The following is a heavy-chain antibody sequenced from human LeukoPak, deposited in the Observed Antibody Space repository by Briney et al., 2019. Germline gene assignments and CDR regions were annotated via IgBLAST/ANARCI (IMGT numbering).Heavy chain of an antibody. CDR1: SYTFNDYY. Sequence: AASVKVSCKASSYTFNDYYLHWIRQAPGQGPEWLGWINPNTGRTAYAQKFQDRITLTRDTSVTTIHMELRRLSVNDTALSHCARGRWHYDLDYWGQGTLVTVSS. CDR3: ARGRWHYDLDY. CDR2: INPNTGRT. V-gene: IGHV1-2*02. J-gene: IGHJ4*02. D-gene: IGHD5-12*01.